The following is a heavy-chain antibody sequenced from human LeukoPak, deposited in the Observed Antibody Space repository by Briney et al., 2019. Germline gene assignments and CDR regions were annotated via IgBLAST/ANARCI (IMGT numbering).Heavy chain of an antibody. Sequence: GGSLRLSCAASGFTFSSYSMNWVRQAPGKGLECVSYISSGSGTIYYADSVKGRFTISRDNSKNTLYLQMNSLGADDTAVYYCAKGNWRYFDYWGQGTLVTVSS. D-gene: IGHD1-1*01. CDR3: AKGNWRYFDY. V-gene: IGHV3-48*01. CDR2: ISSGSGTI. CDR1: GFTFSSYS. J-gene: IGHJ4*02.